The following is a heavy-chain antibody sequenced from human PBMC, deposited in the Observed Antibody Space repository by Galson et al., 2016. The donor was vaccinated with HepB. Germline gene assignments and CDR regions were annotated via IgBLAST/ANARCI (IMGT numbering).Heavy chain of an antibody. J-gene: IGHJ6*02. CDR1: GLTVSANY. CDR2: IYSGGSR. Sequence: SLRLSCAASGLTVSANYMSWVRQAPGKGLEWASVIYSGGSRYYADFVKGRFPISRHNSNNTLYLQMNSLRPEDTAVYFCAIPRGYRYSMDVWGQGTTVTVSS. V-gene: IGHV3-53*04. CDR3: AIPRGYRYSMDV. D-gene: IGHD5-18*01.